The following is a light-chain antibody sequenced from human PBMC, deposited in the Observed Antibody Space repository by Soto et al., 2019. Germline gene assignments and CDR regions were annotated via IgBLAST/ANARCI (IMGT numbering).Light chain of an antibody. V-gene: IGKV1-5*03. CDR1: QSISSW. J-gene: IGKJ1*01. CDR3: QHYNSYSEA. CDR2: KAS. Sequence: DIQMTQSPSTLSASVGDRVTITCLASQSISSWLAWYQQKPGKAPKLLIYKASTLKSGVPSRFSGSGSGTEFTLTISSPQPDDFATYYCQHYNSYSEAFGQGTKVDIK.